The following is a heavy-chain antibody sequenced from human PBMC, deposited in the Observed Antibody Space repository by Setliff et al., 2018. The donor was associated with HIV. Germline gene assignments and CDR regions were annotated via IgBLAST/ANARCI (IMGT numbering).Heavy chain of an antibody. V-gene: IGHV3-21*04. D-gene: IGHD1-1*01. J-gene: IGHJ1*01. Sequence: GGSLRLSCAASGFTFSNYIMNWVRQAPGKGLEWVSSISSSSSYIYYADSVKGRFTISRDNSNNTLYLQMNNLRAADTAVYYCARDSNAPYFQHWGQGTLVTVS. CDR1: GFTFSNYI. CDR2: ISSSSSYI. CDR3: ARDSNAPYFQH.